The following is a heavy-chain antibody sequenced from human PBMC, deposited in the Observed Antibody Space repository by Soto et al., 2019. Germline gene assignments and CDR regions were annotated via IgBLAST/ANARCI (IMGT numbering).Heavy chain of an antibody. CDR2: SSATGAGT. D-gene: IGHD1-7*01. J-gene: IGHJ4*02. Sequence: GGSLRLSCAASGFTFSNYAMSWVRQAPGKGLEWVSFSSATGAGTYYADSVKGGFTISRDNSKNTLYLQMTSLRADDTAVYYCAKDRRAGGNYGFYSDFWGQGALVTVSS. V-gene: IGHV3-23*01. CDR1: GFTFSNYA. CDR3: AKDRRAGGNYGFYSDF.